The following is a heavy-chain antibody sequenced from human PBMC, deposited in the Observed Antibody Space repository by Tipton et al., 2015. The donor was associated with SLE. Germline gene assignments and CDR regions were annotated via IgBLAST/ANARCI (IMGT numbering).Heavy chain of an antibody. J-gene: IGHJ6*03. Sequence: TLSLTCTVSGGSISSYYWSWIRQPPGKGLEWIGYIYTSGSTNYNPSLKSRVTISVDTSKNQFSLKLSSVTAADTAVYYCARGAAARPNYYYMDVWGKGTTVTVSS. CDR3: ARGAAARPNYYYMDV. V-gene: IGHV4-4*08. CDR2: IYTSGST. D-gene: IGHD6-6*01. CDR1: GGSISSYY.